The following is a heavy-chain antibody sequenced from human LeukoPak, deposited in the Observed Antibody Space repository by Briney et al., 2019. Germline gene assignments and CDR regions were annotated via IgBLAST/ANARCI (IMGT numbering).Heavy chain of an antibody. Sequence: GGSLRLSCAASRFTFSSYSMNWVRQAPGKGLEWVSSISSSSSYIYYADSGKGRFTISRDNAKNSLYLQMNSLRAEDTAVYYCARVLGFEVVTAILGDWGQGTLVTVSS. CDR1: RFTFSSYS. V-gene: IGHV3-21*01. CDR2: ISSSSSYI. J-gene: IGHJ4*02. CDR3: ARVLGFEVVTAILGD. D-gene: IGHD2-21*02.